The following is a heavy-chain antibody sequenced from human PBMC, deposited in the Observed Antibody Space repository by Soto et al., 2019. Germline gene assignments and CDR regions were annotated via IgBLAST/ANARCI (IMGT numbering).Heavy chain of an antibody. Sequence: LGGSLRLSCEASGLIVNNNFMNWVRQAPGRGLEWVSVINTEGRTYYADSVKDRLTISRDNSKNTLYLQMNSLRAEDTAVYYCTKDFVDTAMSVGSFDIWGQGTRVTVSS. CDR1: GLIVNNNF. CDR3: TKDFVDTAMSVGSFDI. J-gene: IGHJ3*02. CDR2: INTEGRT. V-gene: IGHV3-66*01. D-gene: IGHD5-18*01.